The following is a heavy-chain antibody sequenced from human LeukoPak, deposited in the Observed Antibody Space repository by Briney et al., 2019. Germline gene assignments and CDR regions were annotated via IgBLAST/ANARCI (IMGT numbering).Heavy chain of an antibody. CDR3: ALARSEYHYGMDV. V-gene: IGHV6-1*01. CDR2: TYYRSKLYN. CDR1: GDTFSSISVA. Sequence: SQTLSLTCALSGDTFSSISVAWNWVRQSPSRGLEWLVRTYYRSKLYNEYAVSVKGRININPDPSKNQFSLQLNSVTPEDTAVYYCALARSEYHYGMDVWGQGATVTVSS. J-gene: IGHJ6*02.